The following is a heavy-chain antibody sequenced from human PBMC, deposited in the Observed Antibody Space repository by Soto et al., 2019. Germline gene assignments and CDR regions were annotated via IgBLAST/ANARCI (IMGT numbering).Heavy chain of an antibody. CDR3: ARAECSGGSCHNSTWFDP. V-gene: IGHV6-1*01. Sequence: PSQTLSLTCAISGDSVSSNSAAWNWIRQSPSRGLDWLGRTYYRSKWYNDYAVSVKSRITINPDTSKNQFSLQLNSVTPEDTAVYYCARAECSGGSCHNSTWFDPWGQGTLVTVSS. CDR1: GDSVSSNSAA. CDR2: TYYRSKWYN. D-gene: IGHD2-15*01. J-gene: IGHJ5*02.